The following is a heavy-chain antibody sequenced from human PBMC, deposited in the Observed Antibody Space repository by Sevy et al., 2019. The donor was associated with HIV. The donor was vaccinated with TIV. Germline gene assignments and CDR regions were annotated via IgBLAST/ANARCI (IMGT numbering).Heavy chain of an antibody. CDR3: ARQEGVGSWSAGRFDP. V-gene: IGHV4-39*01. D-gene: IGHD6-13*01. Sequence: SETLSLTCSVSGGSISSNSYYWAWIRQPPGKGLEWIGSIYYNGGTYYNPFLKSRVSISVDTSNNHFSLKLSSVTAADTAVYYCARQEGVGSWSAGRFDPWGQGTLVTVS. CDR2: IYYNGGT. CDR1: GGSISSNSYY. J-gene: IGHJ5*02.